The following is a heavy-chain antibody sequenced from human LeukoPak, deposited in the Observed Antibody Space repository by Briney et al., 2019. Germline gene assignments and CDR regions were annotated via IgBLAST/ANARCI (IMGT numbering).Heavy chain of an antibody. D-gene: IGHD3-22*01. CDR1: GFTFSSYS. J-gene: IGHJ4*02. V-gene: IGHV3-21*01. CDR3: ARVSSGYYDSSGYPDY. Sequence: GGSLRLSCAASGFTFSSYSMNWVRQAPGKGLEWVSSISSSSSDIYYADSVKGRFTISRDNAKNSLYLQMNSLRAEDTAVYYCARVSSGYYDSSGYPDYSGQGNLVTASS. CDR2: ISSSSSDI.